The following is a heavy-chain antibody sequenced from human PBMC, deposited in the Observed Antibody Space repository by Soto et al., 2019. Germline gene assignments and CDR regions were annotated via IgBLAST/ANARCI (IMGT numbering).Heavy chain of an antibody. J-gene: IGHJ4*02. CDR3: ARIGGRDGYNDDY. V-gene: IGHV4-59*01. D-gene: IGHD5-12*01. CDR1: GGTISGYY. CDR2: IYYTGRT. Sequence: SETRSLTGTVSGGTISGYYWSWIRQPPGNGLAWIGYIYYTGRTNYNPSLKSRVTISVGTSKNQFYLQPSSVTGADTAVSYCARIGGRDGYNDDYWGQGTRGTVSS.